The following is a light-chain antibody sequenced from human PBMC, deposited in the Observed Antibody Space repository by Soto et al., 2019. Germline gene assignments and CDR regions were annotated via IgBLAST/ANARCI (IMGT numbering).Light chain of an antibody. CDR3: QQYGSSPWT. V-gene: IGKV3-20*01. J-gene: IGKJ1*01. CDR2: GAS. CDR1: QSVSSSY. Sequence: EIVLTQSPGTLSLSPGERATLSCRASQSVSSSYLAWYQQKPGQAPRLLTYGASNRATGIPDRISGSGSGTDFTLTISRLEPEDFAVYYCQQYGSSPWTFGQGTKVEIK.